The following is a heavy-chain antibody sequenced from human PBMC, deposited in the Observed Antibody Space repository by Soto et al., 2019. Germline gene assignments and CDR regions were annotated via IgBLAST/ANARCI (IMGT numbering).Heavy chain of an antibody. D-gene: IGHD5-18*01. Sequence: PGESLKISCKGSGYSFTSYWIGWVRQMPGKGLEWMGIIYPGDSDTRYSPSFQGQVTISADKSISTAYLQWSSLKASDTAMYYCASPGGYSYGYDYYYGMDVWGQGTTVTVS. CDR3: ASPGGYSYGYDYYYGMDV. J-gene: IGHJ6*02. CDR1: GYSFTSYW. CDR2: IYPGDSDT. V-gene: IGHV5-51*01.